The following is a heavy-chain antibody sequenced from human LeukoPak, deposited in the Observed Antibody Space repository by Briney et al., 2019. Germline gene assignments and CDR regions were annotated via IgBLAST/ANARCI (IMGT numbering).Heavy chain of an antibody. CDR1: GGSINSYY. D-gene: IGHD3-22*01. V-gene: IGHV4-59*08. CDR2: ISYSGST. CDR3: GRHSLRYHSTTSGYSFNWFDP. J-gene: IGHJ5*02. Sequence: SETLSLTCTVSGGSINSYYWSWIRQPPGKGLEWIGYISYSGSTNYNPSLKSRPTMSVDASMNHFSLKLSSVTAADTAVYYCGRHSLRYHSTTSGYSFNWFDPWGQGTLVTVSS.